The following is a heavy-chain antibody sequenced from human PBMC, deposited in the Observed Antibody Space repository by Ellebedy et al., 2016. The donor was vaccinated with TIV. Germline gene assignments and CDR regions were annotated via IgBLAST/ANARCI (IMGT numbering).Heavy chain of an antibody. CDR2: IYSGGST. Sequence: GESLKISCAASGFTVSSNYMSWVRQAPGKGLEWVSVIYSGGSTYYADSVKGRFTISRDNSKNSLYLQMNSLRAEDTAVYYCARADYGEERDYFDYWGQGTLVTVSS. J-gene: IGHJ4*02. CDR3: ARADYGEERDYFDY. CDR1: GFTVSSNY. V-gene: IGHV3-53*01. D-gene: IGHD4-17*01.